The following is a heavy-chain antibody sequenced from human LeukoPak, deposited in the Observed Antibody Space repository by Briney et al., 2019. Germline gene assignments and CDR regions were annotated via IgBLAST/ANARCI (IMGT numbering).Heavy chain of an antibody. CDR3: ASIGCSSTSCYVLPSDAFDI. V-gene: IGHV3-7*01. J-gene: IGHJ3*02. CDR1: GFTFSSYW. D-gene: IGHD2-2*01. Sequence: GGSLRLSCAASGFTFSSYWMSRVRQAPGKGLEWVANIKQDGSEKYYVDSVKGRFTISRDNAKNSLYLQMNSLRAEDTAVYYCASIGCSSTSCYVLPSDAFDIWGQGTMVTVSS. CDR2: IKQDGSEK.